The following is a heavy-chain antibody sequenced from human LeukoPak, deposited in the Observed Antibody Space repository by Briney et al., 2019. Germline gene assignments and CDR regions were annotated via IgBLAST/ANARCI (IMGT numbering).Heavy chain of an antibody. CDR2: ISESGVTT. D-gene: IGHD1-26*01. CDR1: GFTFSSYA. J-gene: IGHJ1*01. Sequence: GGSLRLSCVASGFTFSSYAMSWVRQAPGKGLEWVSAISESGVTTHYAGSVKGRYSISRDNSKNTLYLQMNSLRAEDTALYYCTKKVVVGATSPYSDFQDWGQGTLVTVSS. V-gene: IGHV3-23*01. CDR3: TKKVVVGATSPYSDFQD.